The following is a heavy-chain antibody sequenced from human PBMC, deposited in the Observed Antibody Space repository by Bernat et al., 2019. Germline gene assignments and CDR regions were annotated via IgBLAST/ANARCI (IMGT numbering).Heavy chain of an antibody. V-gene: IGHV3-21*01. CDR3: ARDINTMVRGDYRDY. Sequence: EVQLVESGGGLVKPGGSLRLSCAASGFTFSSYSMNWVRQAPGKGLEWVSSISSSSSYIYYADSVKGRFTISRDNAKNSLYLQMNSLRAEDTAVYYCARDINTMVRGDYRDYWGQGTLVTVSS. CDR2: ISSSSSYI. J-gene: IGHJ4*02. CDR1: GFTFSSYS. D-gene: IGHD3-10*01.